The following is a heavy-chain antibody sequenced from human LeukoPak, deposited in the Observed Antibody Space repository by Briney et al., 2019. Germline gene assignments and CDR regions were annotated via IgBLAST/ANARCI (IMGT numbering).Heavy chain of an antibody. CDR2: IYPGDSDP. Sequence: GESLKISCKGSGYSFTSYWIGWVRQMPGKGLEWMGIIYPGDSDPRYSPSFQGQDTISADTSTSTAYLQWSSLKASDTAMYYCARRSSGWYQDYWGQGTLVTVSS. V-gene: IGHV5-51*01. CDR3: ARRSSGWYQDY. J-gene: IGHJ4*02. CDR1: GYSFTSYW. D-gene: IGHD6-19*01.